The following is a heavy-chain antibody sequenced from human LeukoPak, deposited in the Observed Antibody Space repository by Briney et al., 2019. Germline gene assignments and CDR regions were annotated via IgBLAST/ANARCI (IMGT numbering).Heavy chain of an antibody. D-gene: IGHD3-22*01. CDR3: ARRGSSGYYAFDI. Sequence: ASVQVSCKASGGTFSSYAISWVRQAPGQGLEWMGGIIPIFGTANYAQKFQGRVTITTDESTSTAYMELSSLRSEDTAVYYCARRGSSGYYAFDIWGQGTMVTVSS. J-gene: IGHJ3*02. CDR2: IIPIFGTA. CDR1: GGTFSSYA. V-gene: IGHV1-69*05.